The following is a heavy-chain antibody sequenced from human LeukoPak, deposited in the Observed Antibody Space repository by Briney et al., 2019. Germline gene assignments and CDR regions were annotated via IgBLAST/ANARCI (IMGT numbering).Heavy chain of an antibody. J-gene: IGHJ4*02. CDR1: GGSFSGYY. Sequence: SATLSLTCAVYGGSFSGYYWSWIRQPPGKGLEWLGEINHSGSTNYSPSLESRVTISVCTAKNQFSLKLSSVTAACTAVYYCARGRRPRGRTYYYDSSGYYYDYWGQGTLVTVSS. V-gene: IGHV4-34*01. D-gene: IGHD3-22*01. CDR2: INHSGST. CDR3: ARGRRPRGRTYYYDSSGYYYDY.